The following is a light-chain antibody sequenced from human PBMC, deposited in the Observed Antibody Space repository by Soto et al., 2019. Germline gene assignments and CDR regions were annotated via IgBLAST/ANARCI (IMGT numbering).Light chain of an antibody. CDR2: GSS. J-gene: IGKJ5*01. CDR3: QQYGSSPRVT. CDR1: QGLSSSY. V-gene: IGKV3-20*01. Sequence: EIVLTQSPGTLSLSPGERATLSCRASQGLSSSYLAWYQQKPGQAPRLLIYGSSSRATGIPDRFSGSGSGTDFTLTISRLEPEDFAVYYCQQYGSSPRVTFGQGTRLEMK.